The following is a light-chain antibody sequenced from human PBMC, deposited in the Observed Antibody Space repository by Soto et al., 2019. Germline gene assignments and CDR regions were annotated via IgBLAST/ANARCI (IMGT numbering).Light chain of an antibody. CDR1: QSISSY. Sequence: DIHRTHSPSSLSASVGDMVTMTCRASQSISSYLNWYQQKPGKAPNLLIDAASSLQSGVPSRFSGSGSGTDFTLTISSLQPEDFATYYCQQSYSSLITFGQGTRLEIK. V-gene: IGKV1-39*01. CDR2: AAS. CDR3: QQSYSSLIT. J-gene: IGKJ5*01.